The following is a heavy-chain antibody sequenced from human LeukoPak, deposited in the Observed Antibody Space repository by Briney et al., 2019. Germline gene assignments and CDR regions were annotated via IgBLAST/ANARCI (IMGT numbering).Heavy chain of an antibody. V-gene: IGHV3-23*01. CDR3: AKDNRRHYTSGPNPDSLH. CDR2: ISGSGGST. D-gene: IGHD6-19*01. Sequence: GGSLRLSCAASGFTFSSYAMSWVRQAPGKGLEWVSAISGSGGSTYYADSVKGRFTISRDNSKNTLYLQMNSLRVEDAAFYYCAKDNRRHYTSGPNPDSLHWGQGALVTVSS. CDR1: GFTFSSYA. J-gene: IGHJ4*02.